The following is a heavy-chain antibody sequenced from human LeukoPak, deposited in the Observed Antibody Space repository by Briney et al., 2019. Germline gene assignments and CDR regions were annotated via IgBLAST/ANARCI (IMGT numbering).Heavy chain of an antibody. V-gene: IGHV3-74*01. J-gene: IGHJ3*02. CDR1: GFTFSSYW. D-gene: IGHD4-17*01. CDR3: ARGAYGDYGFYAFDI. CDR2: INSDGSST. Sequence: GGSLRLPCAVSGFTFSSYWMHWVRQAPGKGLVWVSRINSDGSSTSYADSVKGRFTISRDNAKNTLYLQMNSLRAEDTAVYYCARGAYGDYGFYAFDIWGQGTMVTVSS.